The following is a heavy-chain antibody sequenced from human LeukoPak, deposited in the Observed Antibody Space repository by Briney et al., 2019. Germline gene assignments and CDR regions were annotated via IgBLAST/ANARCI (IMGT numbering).Heavy chain of an antibody. J-gene: IGHJ6*02. D-gene: IGHD3-3*01. CDR3: ARVRDFWSGYPPRGMDV. CDR1: GYTFINYG. V-gene: IGHV1-18*01. CDR2: ISTCNGNT. Sequence: GASVKVSCKASGYTFINYGISWVRQAPGQGLEWMGWISTCNGNTNYAQKLQGRVTMTTDTSTSTGYMELRSLRSDDTAVYYCARVRDFWSGYPPRGMDVWGQGTTVTVSS.